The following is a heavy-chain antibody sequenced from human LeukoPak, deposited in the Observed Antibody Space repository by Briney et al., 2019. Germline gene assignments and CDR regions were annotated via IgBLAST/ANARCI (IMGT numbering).Heavy chain of an antibody. Sequence: PGGSLRLSCAASGFTFSSYAMHWVRQAPGKGLEWVAVISYDGSNKYYADSVKGRFTISRDNSKNTLYLQMNSLRAEDTAVYYCARAAVSWELPVAPFDYWGQGTLVTVSS. CDR1: GFTFSSYA. J-gene: IGHJ4*02. V-gene: IGHV3-30*04. D-gene: IGHD1-26*01. CDR3: ARAAVSWELPVAPFDY. CDR2: ISYDGSNK.